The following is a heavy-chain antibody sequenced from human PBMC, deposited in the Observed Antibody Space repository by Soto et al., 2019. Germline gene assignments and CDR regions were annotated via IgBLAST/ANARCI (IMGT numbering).Heavy chain of an antibody. CDR2: ISSYNGDT. D-gene: IGHD2-21*02. CDR3: AARGDYYYYYGMDV. CDR1: GYTFTRSG. V-gene: IGHV1-18*01. J-gene: IGHJ6*02. Sequence: ASVKVSCKASGYTFTRSGISWVRQAPGQGPEWMGWISSYNGDTNYAQTFQGRVTMTTDTSTSTAYMELRSLRSEDTAVYYCAARGDYYYYYGMDVWGQGTTVTLSS.